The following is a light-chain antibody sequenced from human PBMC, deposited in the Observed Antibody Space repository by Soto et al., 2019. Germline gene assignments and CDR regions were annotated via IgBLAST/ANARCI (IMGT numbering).Light chain of an antibody. Sequence: QLVLTQPPSVSGAPGQRVTISCTGSNSNIGAGYDVHWYQQLPGTAPKLLVYVNNNRPSGVPDRFSGSKSGTSASLAITGLQAEDEAYYYCQSYDSSLSGYVFGTGTKVTVL. J-gene: IGLJ1*01. CDR2: VNN. CDR3: QSYDSSLSGYV. CDR1: NSNIGAGYD. V-gene: IGLV1-40*01.